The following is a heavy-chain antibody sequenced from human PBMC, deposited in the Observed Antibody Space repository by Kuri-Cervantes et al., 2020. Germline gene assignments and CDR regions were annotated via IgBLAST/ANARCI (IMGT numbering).Heavy chain of an antibody. CDR1: GFTFSDYY. CDR2: ISWNSGSI. Sequence: SLKISCAASGFTFSDYYMSWIRQAPGKGLEWVSGISWNSGSIGYADSVKGRFTISRDNAKNSLYLQMNSLRAEDTALYYCAKGPGGKLDAFDIWGQGTMVTVSS. CDR3: AKGPGGKLDAFDI. D-gene: IGHD1-14*01. J-gene: IGHJ3*02. V-gene: IGHV3-9*01.